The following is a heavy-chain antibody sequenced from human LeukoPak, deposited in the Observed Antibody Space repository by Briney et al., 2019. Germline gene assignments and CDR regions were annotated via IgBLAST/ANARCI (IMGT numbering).Heavy chain of an antibody. CDR2: TSGSDAGK. Sequence: GGSLRLSCAASGFTFSSYSMNWVRQAPGKGLEWVSATSGSDAGKYYADSVRGRFTISRDNSRNTMYLQMNSLRVEDAAVYYCAKAPVTSCRGAFCYPFDSWGQGTLVTVSS. CDR3: AKAPVTSCRGAFCYPFDS. V-gene: IGHV3-23*01. CDR1: GFTFSSYS. J-gene: IGHJ4*02. D-gene: IGHD2-15*01.